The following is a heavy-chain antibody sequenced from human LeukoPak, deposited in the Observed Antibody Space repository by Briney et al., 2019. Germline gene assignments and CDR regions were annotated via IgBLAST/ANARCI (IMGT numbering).Heavy chain of an antibody. V-gene: IGHV3-30*02. CDR3: ARESYYGSGSYPFL. CDR1: GFTFSSYG. Sequence: GGSLRLSCAASGFTFSSYGMHWVRQAPGKGLEWVAFIRYDGSNKYYADSVKGRFTISRDNAKNSLYLQMNSLRAEDTAVYYCARESYYGSGSYPFLWGQGTLVTVSS. CDR2: IRYDGSNK. D-gene: IGHD3-10*01. J-gene: IGHJ4*02.